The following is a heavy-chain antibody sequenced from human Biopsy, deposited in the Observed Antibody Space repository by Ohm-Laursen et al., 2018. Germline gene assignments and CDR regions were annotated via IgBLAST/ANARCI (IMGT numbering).Heavy chain of an antibody. D-gene: IGHD3-22*01. CDR1: GESFNGYY. Sequence: GTLSLTWTVSGESFNGYYWSWIRQTPGKGLEWIGETNHSGRTNYNPSLKSRVTISVDTSKNQFSLKVRSVTAADTAVYYCVRGVDYYDPYHYYALDVWGQGTTVTVSS. V-gene: IGHV4-34*01. CDR2: TNHSGRT. CDR3: VRGVDYYDPYHYYALDV. J-gene: IGHJ6*02.